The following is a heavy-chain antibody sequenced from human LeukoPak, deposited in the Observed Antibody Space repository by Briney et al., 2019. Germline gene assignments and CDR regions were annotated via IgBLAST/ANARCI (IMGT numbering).Heavy chain of an antibody. CDR1: GFTFSSYW. CDR3: TRGAATGDDH. J-gene: IGHJ4*02. D-gene: IGHD7-27*01. CDR2: INSDESSI. V-gene: IGHV3-74*01. Sequence: GGSLRLSCAASGFTFSSYWMYWVRQAPGKGLVWVSRINSDESSISYADSVKGRFTISRDNAKNTLYLQMNSLRAEDTAVYYCTRGAATGDDHWGQGTLVTVSS.